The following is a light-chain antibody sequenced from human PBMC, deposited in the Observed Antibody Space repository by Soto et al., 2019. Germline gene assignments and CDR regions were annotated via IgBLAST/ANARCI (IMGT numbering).Light chain of an antibody. CDR1: NIGSKR. CDR2: YDS. V-gene: IGLV3-21*01. CDR3: QVWDISSGHVV. Sequence: SSELTQPPSVSVAPGKTASVAFGGSNIGSKRVHGYQKKSGQAPVLVMSYDSDRPSAIPDRFSGAYPGNTATLTISRVEAGYEADYCCQVWDISSGHVVFGGGTKLTVL. J-gene: IGLJ3*02.